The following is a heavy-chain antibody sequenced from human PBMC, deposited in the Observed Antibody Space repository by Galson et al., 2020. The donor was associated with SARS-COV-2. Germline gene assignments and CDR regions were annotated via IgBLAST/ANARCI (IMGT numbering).Heavy chain of an antibody. CDR1: GGSISSGSYY. V-gene: IGHV4-61*02. D-gene: IGHD1-26*01. Sequence: SETLSLTCTVSGGSISSGSYYWSWIRQPAGKGLEWIGRMYTSGNTNYNPSLRSRVTISVDSSKNQFSLELNSVTAADTAVYYCARETVGAIWIGYFDYWGRGTLVTVSS. CDR3: ARETVGAIWIGYFDY. CDR2: MYTSGNT. J-gene: IGHJ4*02.